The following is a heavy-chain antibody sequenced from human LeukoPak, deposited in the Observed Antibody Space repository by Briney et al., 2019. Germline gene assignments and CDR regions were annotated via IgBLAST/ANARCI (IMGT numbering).Heavy chain of an antibody. J-gene: IGHJ4*02. D-gene: IGHD6-13*01. Sequence: GGSLRLSCAASGFTFSGYTMNWVRQAPGKGLEWVAFIRYDGSNKYYADSVKGRFTISRDNSKNTLYLQMNSLRAEDTAVYYCAKEPRIAAAPIDYWGQGTLVTVSS. V-gene: IGHV3-30*02. CDR3: AKEPRIAAAPIDY. CDR1: GFTFSGYT. CDR2: IRYDGSNK.